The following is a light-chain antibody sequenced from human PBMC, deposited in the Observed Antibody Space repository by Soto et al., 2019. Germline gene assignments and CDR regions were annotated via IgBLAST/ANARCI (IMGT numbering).Light chain of an antibody. V-gene: IGLV2-14*01. CDR1: SSDVGGYNY. J-gene: IGLJ2*01. CDR2: DVS. Sequence: QSALTQPASVSGSPGQSITISCTGTSSDVGGYNYVSWYQQHPGKAPQLMIYDVSNRPSGVSNRFSGSKSGNRASLTISRLQAEDEADYYCSSYTSSSTVVFGGGTKLTVL. CDR3: SSYTSSSTVV.